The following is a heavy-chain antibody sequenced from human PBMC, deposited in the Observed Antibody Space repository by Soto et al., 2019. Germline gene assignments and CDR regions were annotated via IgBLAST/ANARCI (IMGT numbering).Heavy chain of an antibody. V-gene: IGHV1-46*01. CDR3: ARMKLARLDL. Sequence: QVQLVQSGAEVKKPGASVNVSCKASGYTFTVYYMHWVRQAPGQGLEWMGKITPNMPLTNYAQSFQGRVTITAETSTSTSYLELTSLTSEDTAVYYCARMKLARLDLWGQGTLVTVSS. CDR1: GYTFTVYY. CDR2: ITPNMPLT. J-gene: IGHJ4*02.